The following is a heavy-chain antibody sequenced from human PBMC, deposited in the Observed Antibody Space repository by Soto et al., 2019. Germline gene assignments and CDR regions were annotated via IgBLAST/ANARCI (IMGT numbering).Heavy chain of an antibody. CDR1: GFTFSSYA. Sequence: EVQLLESGGGLVQPGGSLRLSCAASGFTFSSYAMSWVRQAPGKGLAWVSAISGSGGSTYYADSVKGRFTISRDNSKNTLYLQMNSLRAEDTAVYYCAKDYDFWSGYPLYYFDYWGQGTLVTVSS. CDR3: AKDYDFWSGYPLYYFDY. CDR2: ISGSGGST. J-gene: IGHJ4*02. D-gene: IGHD3-3*01. V-gene: IGHV3-23*01.